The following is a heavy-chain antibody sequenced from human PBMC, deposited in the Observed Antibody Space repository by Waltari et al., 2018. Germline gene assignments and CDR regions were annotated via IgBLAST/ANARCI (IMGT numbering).Heavy chain of an antibody. D-gene: IGHD7-27*01. CDR2: SRDAGGII. CDR3: ARGSGVDS. Sequence: EVQLLESGGGLVQPGGSLRLSCAASGFSFSTYVMNWVRQAPGKGLEWVSSSRDAGGIINYADSVKGRFTISRDNSKNTLYLQMNSLRVDDTAVYYCARGSGVDSWGQGTLVTISS. J-gene: IGHJ4*02. CDR1: GFSFSTYV. V-gene: IGHV3-23*01.